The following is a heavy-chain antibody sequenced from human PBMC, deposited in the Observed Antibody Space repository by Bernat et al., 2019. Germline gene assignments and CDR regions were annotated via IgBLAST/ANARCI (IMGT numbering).Heavy chain of an antibody. Sequence: QVQLQESGPGLVKPSETLSLTCTVSGGSISSYYWRWIRQPPGKGLEWIGYIYYSGSTNYNPSLKSRVTISVDTSKNQFSLKLSSVTAADTAVYYCAGTIAVAADYYYGMDVRGQGTTVTVSS. CDR1: GGSISSYY. J-gene: IGHJ6*02. D-gene: IGHD6-19*01. CDR3: AGTIAVAADYYYGMDV. CDR2: IYYSGST. V-gene: IGHV4-59*01.